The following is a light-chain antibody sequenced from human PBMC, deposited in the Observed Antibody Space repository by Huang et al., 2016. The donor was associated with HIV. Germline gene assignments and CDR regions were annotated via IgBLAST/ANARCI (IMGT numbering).Light chain of an antibody. J-gene: IGKJ5*01. CDR2: DAY. V-gene: IGKV3-11*01. CDR3: QQRSNWPPA. Sequence: ELVLTQSPATLSLSPGERATLSCRASQSVSSYLAWYQQKPGQAPRRLIYDAYNRATGIPARFSGSGSGTDFTLTISSLEPEDFAVYYCQQRSNWPPAFGQGTRLEIK. CDR1: QSVSSY.